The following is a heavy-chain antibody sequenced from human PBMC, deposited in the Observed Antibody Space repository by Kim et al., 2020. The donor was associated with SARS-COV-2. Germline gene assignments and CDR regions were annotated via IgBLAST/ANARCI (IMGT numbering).Heavy chain of an antibody. CDR3: ARVTRGGTYYFDY. Sequence: SETLSLTCNVSGGSINNYYWTWIRQPPGKGLDWIGYIHDSGSTNYHPSLRSRVTISLDTSNSQFSLKLSSVTAADTAVYYCARVTRGGTYYFDYWGQGTL. CDR2: IHDSGST. V-gene: IGHV4-59*13. D-gene: IGHD1-1*01. CDR1: GGSINNYY. J-gene: IGHJ4*02.